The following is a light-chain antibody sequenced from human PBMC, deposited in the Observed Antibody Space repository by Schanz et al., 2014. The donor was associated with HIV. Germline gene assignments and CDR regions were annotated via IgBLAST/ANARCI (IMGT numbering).Light chain of an antibody. Sequence: QSALTQPASVSGSPGQSITISCTGTRSDVGGYNYVSSYQQHPGKAPKLIIYDVDNRPSGVSSRFSASKSGNTASLTISGLQAEDEADYYCGSYTSSNTPWMFGGGTKLTVL. CDR1: RSDVGGYNY. CDR2: DVD. V-gene: IGLV2-14*03. CDR3: GSYTSSNTPWM. J-gene: IGLJ3*02.